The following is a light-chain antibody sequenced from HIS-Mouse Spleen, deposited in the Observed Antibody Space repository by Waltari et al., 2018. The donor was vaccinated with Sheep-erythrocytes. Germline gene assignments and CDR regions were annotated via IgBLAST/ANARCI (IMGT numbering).Light chain of an antibody. J-gene: IGKJ4*01. CDR2: DAS. V-gene: IGKV1-33*01. CDR1: QDISNY. CDR3: QQYDNLPLT. Sequence: DIQMTQSPSSLSASVGDRVTITRQASQDISNYLNLYQQKPGKAPKLMIYDASNLETGVPSRVSGSGSRTEFTFAISSLQPEDIATYYCQQYDNLPLTFGGGTKVEIK.